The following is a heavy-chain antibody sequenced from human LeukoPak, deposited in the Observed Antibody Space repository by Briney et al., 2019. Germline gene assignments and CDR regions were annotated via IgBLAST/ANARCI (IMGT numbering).Heavy chain of an antibody. D-gene: IGHD3-10*01. CDR3: ATTMVRGVIIRDY. CDR1: GGSFSGYY. V-gene: IGHV4-34*01. CDR2: IYNSGST. Sequence: SETLSLTCAVSGGSFSGYYWSWIRQPPGKGLEWIGGIYNSGSTNYNPSLKSRVTMSVDTFKNQFSLKLSSVTAADTAVYYCATTMVRGVIIRDYWGQGTLVTVSS. J-gene: IGHJ4*02.